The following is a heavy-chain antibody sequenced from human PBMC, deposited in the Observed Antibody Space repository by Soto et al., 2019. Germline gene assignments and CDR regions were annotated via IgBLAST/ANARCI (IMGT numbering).Heavy chain of an antibody. D-gene: IGHD3-16*01. CDR1: GFTFNGAW. CDR3: SADLPDWGAYAFDY. Sequence: GGSLRLSCAASGFTFNGAWMNWVRQAPGKGLEWVGRVKSSANGGAIDYAAPVEGRFTISRDDSKNTLYLQMNSLITEDTAFYYCSADLPDWGAYAFDYWGQGTLVTGSS. CDR2: VKSSANGGAI. V-gene: IGHV3-15*07. J-gene: IGHJ4*02.